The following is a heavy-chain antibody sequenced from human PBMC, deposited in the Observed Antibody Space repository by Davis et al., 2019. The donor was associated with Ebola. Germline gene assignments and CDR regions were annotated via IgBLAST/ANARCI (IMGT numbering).Heavy chain of an antibody. J-gene: IGHJ4*02. CDR1: GVSVNSGDYY. V-gene: IGHV4-31*01. CDR3: ARGIAVDGDY. Sequence: SETLSLTCTVSGVSVNSGDYYWSWIRQLPGQGLEWIGFIYTSGSAYYNPSLESQVSISLDTSKSHFSLKLSSVTAADTAVYYCARGIAVDGDYWGQGTLVTVSS. D-gene: IGHD6-19*01. CDR2: IYTSGSA.